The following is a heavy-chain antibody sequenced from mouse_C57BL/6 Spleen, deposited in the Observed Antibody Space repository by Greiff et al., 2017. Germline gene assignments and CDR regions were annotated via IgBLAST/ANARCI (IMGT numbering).Heavy chain of an antibody. CDR1: GFSLTSHA. Sequence: LVESGPGLMAPSQSLSITCTVSGFSLTSHALSWVRQPPGQGLEWLGVIWTGGGTNYNSALKSRLSISKDNSKSQVFLKMNSLQTDDTARYYCARKDDYVSLYAMGYWGQGTSVTVSS. CDR2: IWTGGGT. J-gene: IGHJ4*01. CDR3: ARKDDYVSLYAMGY. V-gene: IGHV2-9-1*01. D-gene: IGHD2-13*01.